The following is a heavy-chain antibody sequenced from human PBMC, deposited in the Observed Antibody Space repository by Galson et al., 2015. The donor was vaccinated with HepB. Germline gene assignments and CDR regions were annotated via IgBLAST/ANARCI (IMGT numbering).Heavy chain of an antibody. Sequence: SVKVSCKVSGYSLKEISIHWVRQAPGKGLEWMGGVHPEDGATVYSQRFQGRITMTEDRSTDTAYLELSSLISADTAVYFCTPRSGPYDNIGRYYMYWGQGTLVTVSS. V-gene: IGHV1-24*01. CDR1: GYSLKEIS. J-gene: IGHJ4*02. CDR3: TPRSGPYDNIGRYYMY. CDR2: VHPEDGAT. D-gene: IGHD3-22*01.